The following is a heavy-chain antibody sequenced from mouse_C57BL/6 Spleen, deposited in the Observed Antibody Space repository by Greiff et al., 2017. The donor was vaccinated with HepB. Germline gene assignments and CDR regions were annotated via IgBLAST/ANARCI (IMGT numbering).Heavy chain of an antibody. CDR3: ARDPALYYFDY. CDR2: ISDGGSYT. Sequence: EVKLMESGGGLVKPGGSLKLSCAASGFTFSSYAMSWVRQTPEKRLEWVATISDGGSYTYYPDNVKGRFTISRDNAKNNLYLQMSHLKSEDTAMYYCARDPALYYFDYWGQGTTLTVSS. CDR1: GFTFSSYA. J-gene: IGHJ2*01. V-gene: IGHV5-4*01.